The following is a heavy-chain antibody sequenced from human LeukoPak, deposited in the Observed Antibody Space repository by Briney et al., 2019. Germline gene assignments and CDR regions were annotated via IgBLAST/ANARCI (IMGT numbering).Heavy chain of an antibody. CDR3: AKCLSHVTAVTTDYYYYMDV. CDR2: INGTDGPT. D-gene: IGHD4-17*01. J-gene: IGHJ6*03. CDR1: GFSFSSYA. V-gene: IGHV3-23*01. Sequence: GGLRLSCAASGFSFSSYAMTWVRQAPGKGLEWVSGINGTDGPTYYADSVKGRFTISRDNSKTMVFLQMNSLRAEDTAIYYCAKCLSHVTAVTTDYYYYMDVWGKGTTVTVS.